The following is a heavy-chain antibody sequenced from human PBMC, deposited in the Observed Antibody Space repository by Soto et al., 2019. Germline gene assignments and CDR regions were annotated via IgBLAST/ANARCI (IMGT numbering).Heavy chain of an antibody. D-gene: IGHD1-20*01. Sequence: HPGGSLRLSCEASGFTFSSYAMNWVRQAPGKGLEWISVIYSGGSTYYADSVKGRFTISRDNSKNTLYLQMNSLRAEDTAVYYCARAPITGYYFDYWGQGTLVTV. CDR1: GFTFSSYA. V-gene: IGHV3-53*01. J-gene: IGHJ4*02. CDR2: IYSGGST. CDR3: ARAPITGYYFDY.